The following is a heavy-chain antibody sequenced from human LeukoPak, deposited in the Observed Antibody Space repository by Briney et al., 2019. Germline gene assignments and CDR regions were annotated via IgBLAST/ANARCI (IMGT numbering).Heavy chain of an antibody. V-gene: IGHV1-18*01. CDR3: ARDSMGYSSSWLRLYYDY. Sequence: GASVKVSCKASGYTFTSYGISWVRQAPGQGLEWMGWISAYNGNTNYAQKLQGRVTMTTDTSTSTAYMELRSLRSDDTAVYYCARDSMGYSSSWLRLYYDYWGQGALVTVSS. CDR2: ISAYNGNT. CDR1: GYTFTSYG. J-gene: IGHJ4*02. D-gene: IGHD6-13*01.